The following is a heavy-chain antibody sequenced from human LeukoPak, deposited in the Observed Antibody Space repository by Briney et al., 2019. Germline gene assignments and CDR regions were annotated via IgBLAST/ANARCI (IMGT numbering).Heavy chain of an antibody. CDR3: ARAYYYDSSGYDY. V-gene: IGHV4-39*07. D-gene: IGHD3-22*01. Sequence: SETLSLTCTVSGDSISSSSYYWGWIRQPPGKGLEWIGSIYYSGSTYYNPSLKSRVPISVDTSKNQFSLTLSSVTAADTAVYYCARAYYYDSSGYDYWGQGTLVTVSS. CDR2: IYYSGST. CDR1: GDSISSSSYY. J-gene: IGHJ4*02.